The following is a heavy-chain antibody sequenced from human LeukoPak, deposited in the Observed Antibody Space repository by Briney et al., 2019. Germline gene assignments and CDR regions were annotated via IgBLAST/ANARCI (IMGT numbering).Heavy chain of an antibody. D-gene: IGHD6-13*01. V-gene: IGHV3-9*03. CDR3: AKDISAAGTFWYFDL. J-gene: IGHJ2*01. Sequence: PGRSLRLSCAASGFTFDDYAMHWVRQAPGKGLEWVWGISWNSGSIGYAHSVKGRFTISRDNAKNSLYLQMNSLRAEDMALYYCAKDISAAGTFWYFDLWGRGTLVTVSS. CDR1: GFTFDDYA. CDR2: ISWNSGSI.